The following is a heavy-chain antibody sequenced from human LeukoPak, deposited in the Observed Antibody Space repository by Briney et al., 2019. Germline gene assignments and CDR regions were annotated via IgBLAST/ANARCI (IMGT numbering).Heavy chain of an antibody. J-gene: IGHJ5*02. CDR1: GFTFSSYW. Sequence: GGSLRLSCAASGFTFSSYWMSWVRQAPGKGLEWVANIKQDGSEKYYVDSVKGRFTISRDNAKNSLYLQMNSLRAEVTAVYYCARDSSSWNNWFDPWGQGTLVTVSS. CDR2: IKQDGSEK. V-gene: IGHV3-7*01. CDR3: ARDSSSWNNWFDP. D-gene: IGHD6-13*01.